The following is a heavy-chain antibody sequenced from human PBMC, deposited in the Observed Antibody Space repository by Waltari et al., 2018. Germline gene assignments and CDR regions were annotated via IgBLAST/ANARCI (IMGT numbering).Heavy chain of an antibody. Sequence: QLQLQESGPGLVKPSETPSLTCTVSGGSISSRSYYWGWIRQPPGKGLEWIGSIYYSGSTYYNPSLKSLVTISVDTSKNQFSLKLSSVTAADTAVYYCARSRITMIVVVRSLDYWGQGTLVTVSS. CDR3: ARSRITMIVVVRSLDY. CDR2: IYYSGST. V-gene: IGHV4-39*07. CDR1: GGSISSRSYY. D-gene: IGHD3-22*01. J-gene: IGHJ4*02.